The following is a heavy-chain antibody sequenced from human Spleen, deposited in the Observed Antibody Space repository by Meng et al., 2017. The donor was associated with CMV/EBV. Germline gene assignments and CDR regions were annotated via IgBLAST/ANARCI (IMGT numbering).Heavy chain of an antibody. CDR2: VYYSGST. V-gene: IGHV4-59*01. CDR1: GGSISSYY. J-gene: IGHJ4*02. Sequence: LSCTVSGGSISSYYWSWIRQPPGKGLEWIGNVYYSGSTTYNPSLKNRLSISVDTSMNQFSLRLSSVTAADTAVYYCAGVGAYWREDFWGQGTLVTVSS. CDR3: AGVGAYWREDF. D-gene: IGHD1-1*01.